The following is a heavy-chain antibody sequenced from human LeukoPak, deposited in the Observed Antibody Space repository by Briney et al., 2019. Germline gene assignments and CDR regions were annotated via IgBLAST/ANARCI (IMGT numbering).Heavy chain of an antibody. V-gene: IGHV3-30-3*01. Sequence: GGSLRLSCAASGFIFSSYAMHWVRQAPGKGLEWVAVISYDGSNKYYADSVKGRFTISRDNSKNTLYLQMNSLRAEDTAVYYCARAYDFWSGYHDYWGQGTLVTVSS. CDR2: ISYDGSNK. D-gene: IGHD3-3*01. CDR3: ARAYDFWSGYHDY. J-gene: IGHJ4*02. CDR1: GFIFSSYA.